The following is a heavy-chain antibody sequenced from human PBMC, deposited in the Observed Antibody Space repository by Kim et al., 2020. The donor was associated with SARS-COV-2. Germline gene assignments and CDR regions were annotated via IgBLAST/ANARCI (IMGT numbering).Heavy chain of an antibody. CDR1: GGSISSYY. CDR3: ARDMGTSVAARSIFSDYYYGMDV. D-gene: IGHD2-15*01. CDR2: IYYSGST. Sequence: SETLSLTCTVSGGSISSYYWSWIRQPPGKGLEWIGYIYYSGSTNYNPSLKSRVTISVDTSKNQFSLKLSSVTAADTAVYYCARDMGTSVAARSIFSDYYYGMDVWGQGTTVTVSS. V-gene: IGHV4-59*01. J-gene: IGHJ6*02.